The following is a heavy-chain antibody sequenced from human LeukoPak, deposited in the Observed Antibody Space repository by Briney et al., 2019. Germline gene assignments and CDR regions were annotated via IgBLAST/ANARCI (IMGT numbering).Heavy chain of an antibody. Sequence: PGGSLRLSCAASGFTFSSYAMTWVRQAPGKGLEWVSAISDSGGNTYYADSVKGRFTISRDNSKNTLYLQMNSLRAEDTAVYYCASGHGLRGSTVTTVDYWGQGTLVTVSS. CDR3: ASGHGLRGSTVTTVDY. J-gene: IGHJ4*02. CDR1: GFTFSSYA. V-gene: IGHV3-23*01. D-gene: IGHD4-17*01. CDR2: ISDSGGNT.